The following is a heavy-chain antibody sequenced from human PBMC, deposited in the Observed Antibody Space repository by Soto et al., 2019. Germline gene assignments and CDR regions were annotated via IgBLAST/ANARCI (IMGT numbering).Heavy chain of an antibody. CDR3: ARAIGPTLFDY. Sequence: EVQLVESGGGLVQPGGSLRLSCSASGFTFSSYDMHWVRQGTGKGLEWVSAIGTTGDTYYAGSVKGRFTISRENAKNSLYLQMNSLRAGDPAIYFCARAIGPTLFDYWGQGTLVTVSS. CDR2: IGTTGDT. J-gene: IGHJ4*02. V-gene: IGHV3-13*04. D-gene: IGHD3-22*01. CDR1: GFTFSSYD.